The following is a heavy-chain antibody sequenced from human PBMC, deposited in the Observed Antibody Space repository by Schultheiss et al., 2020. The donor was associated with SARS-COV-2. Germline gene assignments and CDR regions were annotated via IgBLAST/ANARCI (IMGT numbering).Heavy chain of an antibody. V-gene: IGHV4-30-4*01. D-gene: IGHD1-7*01. CDR1: GGSIRSGESY. Sequence: SQTLSLTCTVSGGSIRSGESYWSWIRQSPGKGLEWIGFVSRNSYYNSALKSRSIISVDTSRNQFSLNLSSVTAADTAVYYCARENYFTLDYWGQGTRVTVSS. J-gene: IGHJ4*02. CDR2: VSRNS. CDR3: ARENYFTLDY.